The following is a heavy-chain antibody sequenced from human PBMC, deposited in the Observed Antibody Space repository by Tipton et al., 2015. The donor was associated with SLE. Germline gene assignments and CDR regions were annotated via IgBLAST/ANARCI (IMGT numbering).Heavy chain of an antibody. CDR1: NGSISSYY. CDR3: ARGYSGSYYYYYYMDV. D-gene: IGHD1-26*01. J-gene: IGHJ6*03. Sequence: TLSLTCTVSNGSISSYYWSWIRQPPGKGLEWIGYIYYSGSTNYNPSLKSRVTISVDTSKNQFSLKLSSVTAADTAVYYCARGYSGSYYYYYYMDVWGKGTTVTVSS. V-gene: IGHV4-59*01. CDR2: IYYSGST.